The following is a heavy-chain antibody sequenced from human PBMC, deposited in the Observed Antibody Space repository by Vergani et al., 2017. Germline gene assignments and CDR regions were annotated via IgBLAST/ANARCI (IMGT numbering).Heavy chain of an antibody. J-gene: IGHJ4*02. V-gene: IGHV3-21*01. D-gene: IGHD6-19*01. CDR1: GFTFSSYS. CDR2: ISSSSSYI. CDR3: ARHTTSGWYRSHFDY. Sequence: EVQLVESGGGLVKPGGSLRLSCAASGFTFSSYSMNWVRQAPGKGLEWVSSISSSSSYISYADSVKGRFTISRDNAKNSLYLQMNSLRAEDTAVYYGARHTTSGWYRSHFDYWGQGTLVTVSS.